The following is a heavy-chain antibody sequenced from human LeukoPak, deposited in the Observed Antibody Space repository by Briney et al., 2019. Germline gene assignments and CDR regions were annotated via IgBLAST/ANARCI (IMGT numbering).Heavy chain of an antibody. CDR2: IIPILGIA. Sequence: SVKVSCKASGGTFSSYAISWVRQAPGQGLEWMGRIIPILGIANYAQKFQGRVTITADKSTSTAYMELGSLRSEDTAVYYCARLGGDLVSSWYMTPYYYYGMDVWGQGTTVTVSS. J-gene: IGHJ6*02. CDR1: GGTFSSYA. D-gene: IGHD6-13*01. CDR3: ARLGGDLVSSWYMTPYYYYGMDV. V-gene: IGHV1-69*04.